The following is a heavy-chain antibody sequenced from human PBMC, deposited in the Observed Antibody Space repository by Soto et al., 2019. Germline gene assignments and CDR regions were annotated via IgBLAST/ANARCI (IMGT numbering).Heavy chain of an antibody. V-gene: IGHV3-7*01. Sequence: PGGSLRLSCGASGFSFSKFWMTWVRQAPGKGLEWVANIKEDGSQQYYGDSVKGRFAISRDNSRDFLYLQMNSLRADDTAVYYCASSPVTGIYYAMDVWGQGTTVTV. CDR1: GFSFSKFW. J-gene: IGHJ6*02. CDR2: IKEDGSQQ. D-gene: IGHD6-19*01. CDR3: ASSPVTGIYYAMDV.